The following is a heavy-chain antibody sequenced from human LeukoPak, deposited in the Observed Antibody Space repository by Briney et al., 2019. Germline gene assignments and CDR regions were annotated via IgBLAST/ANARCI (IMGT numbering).Heavy chain of an antibody. V-gene: IGHV4-59*01. CDR3: ARERYSNYNWFDP. D-gene: IGHD4-11*01. CDR2: IYHSGST. J-gene: IGHJ5*02. CDR1: GDSISTYY. Sequence: SETLSLTCTVSGDSISTYYWSWIRQPPGKGLEWIWYIYHSGSTNYNPSLKSRVSISVDTSKNQFSLKLSSVTAADTAVYYCARERYSNYNWFDPWGQGTLVTVSS.